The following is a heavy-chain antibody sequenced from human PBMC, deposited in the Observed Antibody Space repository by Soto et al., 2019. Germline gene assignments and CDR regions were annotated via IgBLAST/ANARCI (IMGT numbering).Heavy chain of an antibody. J-gene: IGHJ6*02. Sequence: QVQLLQSGGEVKKPGASVKVSCNSSDHTFTYYGINWVRRAPGQGLEWMGWISAYNGNTKYAQKFQDRVTMSADTSTMTAYMEMSSLTADDTAVYFCAATGGHYFGLDVWGQGTTVTVSS. CDR3: AATGGHYFGLDV. CDR1: DHTFTYYG. CDR2: ISAYNGNT. V-gene: IGHV1-18*01. D-gene: IGHD2-8*02.